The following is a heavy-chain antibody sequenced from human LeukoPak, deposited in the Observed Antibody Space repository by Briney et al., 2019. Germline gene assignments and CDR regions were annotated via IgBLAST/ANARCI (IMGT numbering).Heavy chain of an antibody. CDR1: GYTFTSYG. J-gene: IGHJ3*02. V-gene: IGHV1-18*01. CDR3: ARAGYYDFWSGRDDAFDI. CDR2: ISAYNGNT. D-gene: IGHD3-3*01. Sequence: ASVKVSCKASGYTFTSYGISWVRQAPGQGLEWMGWISAYNGNTNYAQKLQGRVTMTTDTSTSTAYMELRSLRSDDTAVYYCARAGYYDFWSGRDDAFDIWGQGTMVTVSS.